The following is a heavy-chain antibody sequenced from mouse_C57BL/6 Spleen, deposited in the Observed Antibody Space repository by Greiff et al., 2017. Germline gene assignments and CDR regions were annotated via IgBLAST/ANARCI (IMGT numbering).Heavy chain of an antibody. D-gene: IGHD1-1*01. CDR1: GFTFSDYG. V-gene: IGHV5-17*01. J-gene: IGHJ4*01. CDR3: ARFITTVSGAMDY. CDR2: NSSGSSTI. Sequence: EVQVVESGGGLVKPGGSLKLSCAASGFTFSDYGMHWVRQAPEKGLEWVAYNSSGSSTIYYADTVKGRFTISRDNAKNTLFLQMTSLRSEDTAMYYCARFITTVSGAMDYWGQGTSVTVSS.